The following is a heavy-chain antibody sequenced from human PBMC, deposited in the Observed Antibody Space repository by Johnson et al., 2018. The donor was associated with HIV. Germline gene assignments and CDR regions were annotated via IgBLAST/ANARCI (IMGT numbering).Heavy chain of an antibody. J-gene: IGHJ3*02. CDR1: GFTVSSNY. V-gene: IGHV3-66*01. Sequence: VQLVESGGGLVQPGGSLRLSCAASGFTVSSNYMNWVRQAPGKGLEWVSIIYSGGSTYYADSVKGRFTISRDSSKNTVYLQMNNLRAEDTAVYYCTTDLRVTTSLRAFDIWGQGTMVTVSS. CDR2: IYSGGST. CDR3: TTDLRVTTSLRAFDI. D-gene: IGHD4-17*01.